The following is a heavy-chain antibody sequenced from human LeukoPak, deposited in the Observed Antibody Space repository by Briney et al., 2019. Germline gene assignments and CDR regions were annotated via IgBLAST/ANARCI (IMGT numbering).Heavy chain of an antibody. CDR1: GFTFTSYW. CDR3: ARARYYGMDV. Sequence: GGSLRLSCAASGFTFTSYWMHWVRQAPGKGLEWVSRVNSDGSSTTYADSVKGRFTISRDNAKNTLYLQMNSLRAEDTAVYYCARARYYGMDVWGQGTTVTVSS. J-gene: IGHJ6*02. CDR2: VNSDGSST. V-gene: IGHV3-74*01.